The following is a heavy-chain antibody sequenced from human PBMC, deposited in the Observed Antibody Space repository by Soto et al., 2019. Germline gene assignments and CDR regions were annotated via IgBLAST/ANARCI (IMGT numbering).Heavy chain of an antibody. Sequence: EVQLVESGGGLVKPGGSLRLSCAASGFTFSSYSMNWVRQAPGKGLEWVSSISSSSSYIYYADSVKGRFTISRDNAKNSLYLQMNSLRAEDTAVYYCAREYYYDSSGYYYYYYYGMDVWGQGTTVTVSS. CDR2: ISSSSSYI. D-gene: IGHD3-22*01. V-gene: IGHV3-21*01. J-gene: IGHJ6*02. CDR1: GFTFSSYS. CDR3: AREYYYDSSGYYYYYYYGMDV.